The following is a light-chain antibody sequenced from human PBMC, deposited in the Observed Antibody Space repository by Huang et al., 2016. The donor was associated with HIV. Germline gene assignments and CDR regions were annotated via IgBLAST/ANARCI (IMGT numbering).Light chain of an antibody. V-gene: IGKV3-15*01. CDR3: QQYNNWPPWT. Sequence: EVVMTHSPATLSVSPGERATLSCRASQSVSTYLALYQQKPGQAPRLLIYDASTRATGIPDRCSGSGSGTEFTLTITSLQSEDFAVYYCQQYNNWPPWTFGQGTKVEVK. CDR1: QSVSTY. J-gene: IGKJ1*01. CDR2: DAS.